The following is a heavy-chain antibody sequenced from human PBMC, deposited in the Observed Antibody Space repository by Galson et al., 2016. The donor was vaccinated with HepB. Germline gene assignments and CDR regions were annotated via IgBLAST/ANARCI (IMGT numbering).Heavy chain of an antibody. CDR1: GYTFTSNV. J-gene: IGHJ5*02. Sequence: SVKVSCKASGYTFTSNVMHWVRQAPGQRLEWMGGVIPLFGTANYAQKFRGRVTITADKSTTTAYMELSSLRSEDTAIYYCAREMISIPAAGTSWFDPWGQGTLVIVTS. D-gene: IGHD6-13*01. CDR2: VIPLFGTA. CDR3: AREMISIPAAGTSWFDP. V-gene: IGHV1-69*06.